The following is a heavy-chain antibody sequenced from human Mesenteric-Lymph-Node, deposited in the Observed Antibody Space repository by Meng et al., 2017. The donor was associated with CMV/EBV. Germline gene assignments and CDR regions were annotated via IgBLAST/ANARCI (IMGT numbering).Heavy chain of an antibody. Sequence: GESLKISCAASGFTFSTYWMHWVRQAPGKGLVWVSRINDVGSSPSFGDSVKGRFTISRDNAKNTLYLQMNSLRAEDTAVYYCARPNNFWSGLDAFDVWGQGTMVTVSS. CDR1: GFTFSTYW. D-gene: IGHD3-3*01. CDR2: INDVGSSP. J-gene: IGHJ3*01. CDR3: ARPNNFWSGLDAFDV. V-gene: IGHV3-74*01.